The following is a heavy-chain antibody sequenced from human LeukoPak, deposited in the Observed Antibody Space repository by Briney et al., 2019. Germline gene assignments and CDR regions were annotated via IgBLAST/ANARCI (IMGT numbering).Heavy chain of an antibody. CDR3: ARERVGIGRTYDY. Sequence: ASVKVSCKASGYTFTGYYMHWVRQAPGQGLEWMGWINPNSGGTNYAQKFQGRVTMTRDTSITTAYMELSRLTSDDTAVYYCARERVGIGRTYDYWGQGTLVTVSS. CDR2: INPNSGGT. CDR1: GYTFTGYY. D-gene: IGHD2-21*01. V-gene: IGHV1-2*02. J-gene: IGHJ4*02.